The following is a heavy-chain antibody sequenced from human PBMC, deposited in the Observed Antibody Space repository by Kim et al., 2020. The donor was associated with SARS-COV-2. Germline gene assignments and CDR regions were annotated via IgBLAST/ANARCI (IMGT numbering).Heavy chain of an antibody. CDR3: AKVTGYGSGSYGFDY. CDR1: GFTFSSYA. Sequence: GGSLRLSCAASGFTFSSYAMSWVRQAPGKGLEWVSAISGSGGSTYYADSVKGRFTISRDNSKNTLYLQMNSLRAEDTAVYYCAKVTGYGSGSYGFDYWGQGTLVTVSS. J-gene: IGHJ4*02. V-gene: IGHV3-23*01. D-gene: IGHD3-10*01. CDR2: ISGSGGST.